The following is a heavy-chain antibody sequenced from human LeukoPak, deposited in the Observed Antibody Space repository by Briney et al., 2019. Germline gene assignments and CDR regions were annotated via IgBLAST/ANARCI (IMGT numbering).Heavy chain of an antibody. CDR1: RGTFSSYA. CDR2: IIPIFGTA. D-gene: IGHD3-9*01. CDR3: ARRLRGDNYDILTGYYREYDY. J-gene: IGHJ4*02. V-gene: IGHV1-69*01. Sequence: SVKVSCKASRGTFSSYAISWVRQAPGQGLEWMGGIIPIFGTANYAQKFQGRVTITADESTSTAYMELSSLRSEDTAVYYCARRLRGDNYDILTGYYREYDYWGQGTLVTVSS.